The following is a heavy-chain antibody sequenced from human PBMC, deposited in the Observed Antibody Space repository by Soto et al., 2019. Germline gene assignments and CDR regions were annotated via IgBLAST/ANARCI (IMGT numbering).Heavy chain of an antibody. J-gene: IGHJ2*01. D-gene: IGHD7-27*01. CDR2: IKQDGSEK. V-gene: IGHV3-7*01. CDR3: ARDPAVPGGYFDL. CDR1: GFTFSSYW. Sequence: GGSLRLSCAASGFTFSSYWMSWFRQAPGKGLEWVANIKQDGSEKYYVDSVKGRFTISRDNAKNSLYLQMNSLRAEDTAVCYCARDPAVPGGYFDLWDRGTLVTVSP.